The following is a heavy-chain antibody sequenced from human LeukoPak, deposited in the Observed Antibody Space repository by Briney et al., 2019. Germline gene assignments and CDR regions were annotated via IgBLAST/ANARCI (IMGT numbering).Heavy chain of an antibody. D-gene: IGHD6-13*01. CDR3: ARVGIAAGASYFDY. Sequence: RASVKVSCKASGGTFSSYAISWVRQAPGQGLEWMGGIIPIFGTANYAQKFQDRVTMTTDTSTSTAYMELRSLRSDDTAVYYCARVGIAAGASYFDYWGQGTLVTVSS. V-gene: IGHV1-69*05. CDR1: GGTFSSYA. J-gene: IGHJ4*02. CDR2: IIPIFGTA.